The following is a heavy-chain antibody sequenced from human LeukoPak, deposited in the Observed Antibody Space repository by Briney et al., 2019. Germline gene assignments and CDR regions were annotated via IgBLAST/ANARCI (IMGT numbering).Heavy chain of an antibody. CDR1: GGSISSYY. J-gene: IGHJ5*02. CDR3: ARAGGKSQYDFSSGYQPNWFDP. Sequence: SETLSLTCTVSGGSISSYYWSWIRQPAGKGLEWIGRIYTSGSTNYNPSLKSRVTISVDKSKNQFSLKLSSVTAADTAVYYCARAGGKSQYDFSSGYQPNWFDPWGQGTLVTVSS. D-gene: IGHD3-3*01. V-gene: IGHV4-4*07. CDR2: IYTSGST.